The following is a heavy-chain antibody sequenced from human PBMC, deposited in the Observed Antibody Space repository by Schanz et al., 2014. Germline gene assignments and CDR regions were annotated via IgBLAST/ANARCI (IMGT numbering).Heavy chain of an antibody. J-gene: IGHJ4*02. CDR1: GFSFNNYW. CDR3: ARDKGGYYPFDY. CDR2: IIHDGSEK. D-gene: IGHD3-3*01. V-gene: IGHV3-7*01. Sequence: VQLVESGGGVVRPGRSLRLSCAASGFSFNNYWMTWFRQAPGKGLEWVANIIHDGSEKFYVDSVKGRFTISRDNAKNSLYLQMNSLRAEDTAVYYCARDKGGYYPFDYWGQGTLVTVSS.